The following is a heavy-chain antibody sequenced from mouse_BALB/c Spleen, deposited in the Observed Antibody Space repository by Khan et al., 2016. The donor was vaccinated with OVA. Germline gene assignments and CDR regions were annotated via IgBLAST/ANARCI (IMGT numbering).Heavy chain of an antibody. CDR3: AREEALYHFDH. D-gene: IGHD3-2*02. CDR1: GYIFTSYW. J-gene: IGHJ2*01. Sequence: VQLQESGAELVRPGASVKLSCKTSGYIFTSYWIHWVKQRSGQGLEWIARIYPGTDNSYYNEKFKDKATLTADKSSSTAYMQLNSLKSEDSDVYCCAREEALYHFDHWGQGTTLTVSS. CDR2: IYPGTDNS. V-gene: IGHV1S132*01.